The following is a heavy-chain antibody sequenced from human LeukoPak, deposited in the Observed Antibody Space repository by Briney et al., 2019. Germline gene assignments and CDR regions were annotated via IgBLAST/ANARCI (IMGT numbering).Heavy chain of an antibody. CDR2: ISSSSNSI. Sequence: GGSLRLSCAASGFTFSSYSVNWVHQAPGKGLEWVSSISSSSNSIYYADSMKGRSTISRDNAKNSLYLQMNSLRAEDTAVYYCARDRRGRTFGDPYWFFDLWGRGTLVSVSS. J-gene: IGHJ2*01. CDR1: GFTFSSYS. CDR3: ARDRRGRTFGDPYWFFDL. D-gene: IGHD4-17*01. V-gene: IGHV3-21*01.